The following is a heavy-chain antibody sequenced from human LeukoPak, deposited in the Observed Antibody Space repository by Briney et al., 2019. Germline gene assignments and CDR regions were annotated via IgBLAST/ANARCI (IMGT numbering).Heavy chain of an antibody. V-gene: IGHV3-53*04. CDR2: IYSDGST. D-gene: IGHD3-3*01. J-gene: IGHJ6*02. Sequence: GGSLRLSCAASGFTVSSNYMSWVRQAPGKGLEWVSLIYSDGSTYYAASVKGRFSISRHNSKNTLYLQMNGLRAEDTAVYYCAISSSGDNGYYYGMDVWGQGTTVTVSS. CDR1: GFTVSSNY. CDR3: AISSSGDNGYYYGMDV.